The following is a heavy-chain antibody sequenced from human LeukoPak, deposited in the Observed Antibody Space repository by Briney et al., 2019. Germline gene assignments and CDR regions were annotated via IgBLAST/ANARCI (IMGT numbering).Heavy chain of an antibody. CDR3: ARDRRTVGFPVY. J-gene: IGHJ4*02. D-gene: IGHD3-16*01. Sequence: GGSLRLSCAASGLTFSNYGMSWVRQAPGKGLEWVANIKQDGSEKYYVDSVKGRFTISRDNAKNSLYLQMNSLRAEDTAVYYCARDRRTVGFPVYWGQGTLVTVPS. V-gene: IGHV3-7*01. CDR1: GLTFSNYG. CDR2: IKQDGSEK.